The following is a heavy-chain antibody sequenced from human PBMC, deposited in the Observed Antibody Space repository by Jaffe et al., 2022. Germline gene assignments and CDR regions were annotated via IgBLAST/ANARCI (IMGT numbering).Heavy chain of an antibody. V-gene: IGHV4-38-2*02. CDR3: AREGNEFDY. CDR1: GYSISSGYY. D-gene: IGHD2-8*01. Sequence: QVQLQESGPGLVKPSETLSLTCAVSGYSISSGYYWGWIRQPPGKGLEWIGSIYHSGSTYYNPSLKSRVTISVDTSKNQFSLKLSSVTAADTAVYYCAREGNEFDYWGQGTLVTVSS. J-gene: IGHJ4*02. CDR2: IYHSGST.